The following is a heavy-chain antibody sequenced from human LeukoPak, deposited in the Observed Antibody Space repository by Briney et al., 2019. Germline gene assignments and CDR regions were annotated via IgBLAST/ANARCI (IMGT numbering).Heavy chain of an antibody. V-gene: IGHV4-59*08. J-gene: IGHJ3*02. CDR1: GGSISSYY. CDR2: IYYSGST. CDR3: ARHVLRYFDWSPGAFDI. Sequence: SETLSLTCSVPGGSISSYYWSWIRQPPGKGLEWIWYIYYSGSTNYNPSLQSRVTISVDTSKNQFSLKLSSVTAADTAVYYCARHVLRYFDWSPGAFDIWGQGTMVTVSS. D-gene: IGHD3-9*01.